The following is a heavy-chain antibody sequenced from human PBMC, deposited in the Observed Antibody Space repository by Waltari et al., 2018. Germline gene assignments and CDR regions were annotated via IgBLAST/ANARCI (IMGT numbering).Heavy chain of an antibody. V-gene: IGHV3-53*02. CDR2: IYSGGST. CDR3: ARGSRRGDHAFDI. Sequence: EVQLVETGGGLIQPGGSLRLSCAASGFTVSSNYMSWVRQAPGKGLEWVSVIYSGGSTYYAASVKGRFTISRDNSKTTLYLQMNSRRAEDTAVYYCARGSRRGDHAFDICGQGTMVTVSS. J-gene: IGHJ3*02. CDR1: GFTVSSNY. D-gene: IGHD1-26*01.